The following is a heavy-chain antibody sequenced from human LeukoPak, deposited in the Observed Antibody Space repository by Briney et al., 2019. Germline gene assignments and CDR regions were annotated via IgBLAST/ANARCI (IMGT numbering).Heavy chain of an antibody. CDR1: GGSISSYY. CDR3: ARVGPERAFQH. CDR2: IYYSGST. Sequence: SETLSLTCTVSGGSISSYYWSWIRQPPGKGLEWIGYIYYSGSTNYNPSLKSRVTISVDTSKNQFSLKLSSVTAADTAVYYCARVGPERAFQHWGQGTLVTVSS. J-gene: IGHJ1*01. D-gene: IGHD1-14*01. V-gene: IGHV4-59*01.